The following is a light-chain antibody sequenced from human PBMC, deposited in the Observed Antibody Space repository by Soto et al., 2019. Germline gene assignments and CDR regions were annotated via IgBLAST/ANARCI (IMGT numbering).Light chain of an antibody. V-gene: IGKV1-5*01. CDR1: QSISSW. Sequence: IQMTQSPSTLSASVGDRVTITCRASQSISSWLAWYQQKPGKAPKLLIYDASSLESGVPSRFSGSGSGTEFTLTISSLQPDVFATYYCQQYNSYSPYTFGQGTKLEIK. CDR3: QQYNSYSPYT. J-gene: IGKJ2*01. CDR2: DAS.